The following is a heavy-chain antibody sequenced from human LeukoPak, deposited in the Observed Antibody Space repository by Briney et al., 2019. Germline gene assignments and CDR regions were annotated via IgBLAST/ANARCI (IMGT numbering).Heavy chain of an antibody. CDR2: ISWNSGSI. J-gene: IGHJ5*02. CDR1: GFTFDDYA. CDR3: AKGGCSGGSCYQGLDP. Sequence: PGGSLRLSCAASGFTFDDYAMHWVRQAPGKGLEWVSGISWNSGSIGYADSVKGRFTISRDNAKNSLYLQMNSLRAEDMALYYCAKGGCSGGSCYQGLDPWGQGTLVTVSS. D-gene: IGHD2-15*01. V-gene: IGHV3-9*03.